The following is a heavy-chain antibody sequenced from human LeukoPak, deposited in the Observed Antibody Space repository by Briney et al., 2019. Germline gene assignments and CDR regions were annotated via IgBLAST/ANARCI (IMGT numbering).Heavy chain of an antibody. V-gene: IGHV6-1*01. CDR3: AREVVTGDDAFDI. D-gene: IGHD2-21*02. CDR1: GDSVSSNSAA. Sequence: SQTLSLTCAISGDSVSSNSAAWNWIRQSPSRGHEWLGRTYYRSKWYNDYALSVESRITINPDTSKNQFSLQLNSATPEDTAVYYCAREVVTGDDAFDIWGQGTMVTVSS. J-gene: IGHJ3*02. CDR2: TYYRSKWYN.